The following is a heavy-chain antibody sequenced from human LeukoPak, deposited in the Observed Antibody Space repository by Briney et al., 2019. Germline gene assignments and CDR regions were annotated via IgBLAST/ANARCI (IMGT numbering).Heavy chain of an antibody. CDR1: GFTFNNYA. J-gene: IGHJ4*02. CDR2: IGGGGDIT. CDR3: AKDASDERPVKTWDY. V-gene: IGHV3-23*01. D-gene: IGHD1-1*01. Sequence: GGSLRLSCAASGFTFNNYAMSWVRQAPGKGPEWVSAIGGGGDITYYADSVKGRFTISRDNSKNTLYLQMSSLRAEDTAVYYCAKDASDERPVKTWDYWGQGTLVTVSS.